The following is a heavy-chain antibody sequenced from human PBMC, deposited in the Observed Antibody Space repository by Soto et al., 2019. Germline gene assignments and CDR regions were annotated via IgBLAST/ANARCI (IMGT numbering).Heavy chain of an antibody. J-gene: IGHJ4*02. CDR3: TRGPSGDKVDY. CDR1: GDSLSRSSYY. CDR2: IYYSGST. Sequence: SETRSLTCTVCGDSLSRSSYYWSWIRQHPGKGLEWIGYIYYSGSTYNNPSLESRVTISLDTSKSQFSLKLTSVTAADTAVYYCTRGPSGDKVDYWSPGTLVTVSS. D-gene: IGHD7-27*01. V-gene: IGHV4-30-4*01.